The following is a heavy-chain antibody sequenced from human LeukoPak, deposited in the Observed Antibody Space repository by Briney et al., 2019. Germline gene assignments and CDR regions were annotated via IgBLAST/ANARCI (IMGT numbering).Heavy chain of an antibody. Sequence: PSETLSLTCTVSGGSISSSSYYWGWIRQPPGKGLEWIGSISYSGSTYYNPSLKSRVTISVDTSKNQFSLKLSSVTAADTAVYYCARLYGSGNYPYYFDYWGQGTLVTVSS. V-gene: IGHV4-39*01. CDR2: ISYSGST. CDR1: GGSISSSSYY. D-gene: IGHD3-10*01. J-gene: IGHJ4*02. CDR3: ARLYGSGNYPYYFDY.